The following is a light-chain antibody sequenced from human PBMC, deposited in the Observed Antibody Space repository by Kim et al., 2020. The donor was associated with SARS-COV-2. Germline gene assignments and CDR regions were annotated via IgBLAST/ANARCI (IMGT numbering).Light chain of an antibody. CDR2: RDS. V-gene: IGLV3-9*01. J-gene: IGLJ3*02. CDR1: NIGSKN. CDR3: QVWDSRGV. Sequence: SYELTQPLSVSVALGQTARITCGGNNIGSKNVHWYQKKPGQAPVLVIYRDSNRPSGLPERFSGSNSGNTATMTISRAQAGDEADYYCQVWDSRGVFGGGTQLTVL.